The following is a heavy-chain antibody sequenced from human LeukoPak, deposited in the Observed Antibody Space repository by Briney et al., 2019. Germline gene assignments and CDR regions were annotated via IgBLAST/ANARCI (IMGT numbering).Heavy chain of an antibody. CDR2: ICSGGST. J-gene: IGHJ5*02. CDR3: ARHDWFDP. V-gene: IGHV3-53*01. CDR1: GFIVSSDY. Sequence: GGSLRLSCAVSGFIVSSDYMSWVRQAPGKGLEWVSTICSGGSTYSADSVKGRFTISRDNSKNTLYLQMNSLRAEDTAVYYCARHDWFDPWGRGTLVTVSS.